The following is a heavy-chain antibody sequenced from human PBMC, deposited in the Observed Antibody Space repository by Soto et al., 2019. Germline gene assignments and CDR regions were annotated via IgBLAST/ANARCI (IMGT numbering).Heavy chain of an antibody. J-gene: IGHJ5*02. CDR1: GFTFSSAA. V-gene: IGHV3-23*01. Sequence: QILESGGSLVQPGGSLRLSCVAAGFTFSSAAMNWVRQAPGKGLEWVSIISDTGTRTHYADSVKGRSTISRDNSKNTLYLDMNSLRAEDTAVYYCAKSLDIHYKNWFDPWGQGTLVTVSS. CDR2: ISDTGTRT. CDR3: AKSLDIHYKNWFDP. D-gene: IGHD4-4*01.